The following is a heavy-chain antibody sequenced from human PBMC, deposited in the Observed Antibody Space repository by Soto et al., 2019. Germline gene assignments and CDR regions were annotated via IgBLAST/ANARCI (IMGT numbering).Heavy chain of an antibody. CDR2: IYYSGST. J-gene: IGHJ4*02. D-gene: IGHD5-18*01. Sequence: SETLSLTCAVSGGSISSYYWSWIRQPPGKGLEWIGYIYYSGSTYYNPSLKSRVTISVDTSKNQFSLKLSSVTAADTAVYYCARSGYSYGPNPLLYWGQGTLVTVSS. CDR3: ARSGYSYGPNPLLY. CDR1: GGSISSYY. V-gene: IGHV4-59*06.